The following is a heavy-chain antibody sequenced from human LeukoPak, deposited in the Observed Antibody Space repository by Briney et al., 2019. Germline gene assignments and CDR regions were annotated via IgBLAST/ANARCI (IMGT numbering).Heavy chain of an antibody. CDR3: VRGRVSSSTWYSTYYYYFYMDV. J-gene: IGHJ6*03. CDR2: IYTSGST. Sequence: PSETLSLTCTVSGGSISSYYWSWIRQPAGKGLEWIGRIYTSGSTNYNPSLKSRVTMSVDTSKNHFSLELSSATAADTAVYFCVRGRVSSSTWYSTYYYYFYMDVWGKGTTVTVSS. V-gene: IGHV4-4*07. D-gene: IGHD6-13*01. CDR1: GGSISSYY.